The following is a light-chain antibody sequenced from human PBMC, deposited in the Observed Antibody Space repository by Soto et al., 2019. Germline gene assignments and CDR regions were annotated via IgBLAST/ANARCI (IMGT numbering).Light chain of an antibody. CDR2: DAS. CDR1: QSISSW. V-gene: IGKV1-5*01. Sequence: DIQMTQSPSTLSASVGDRVTITCRASQSISSWLAWYQQKPGKAPKLLIYDASSLESGVPSRFSGSGSGTEFTLTISSLQPDDVATYYCQQYNSYWITFGQGTRLEIK. CDR3: QQYNSYWIT. J-gene: IGKJ5*01.